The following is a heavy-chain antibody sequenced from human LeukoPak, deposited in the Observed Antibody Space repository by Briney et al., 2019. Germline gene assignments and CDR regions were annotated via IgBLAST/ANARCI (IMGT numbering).Heavy chain of an antibody. V-gene: IGHV3-23*01. CDR2: ISGSGDDT. Sequence: GGSLRLSCAASGFSFSNFAMTWVRQAPGKGLEWVSTISGSGDDTHYADSVKGRFTISRDNSKNALYLQMNSLRAEDTAVYYCAYYQTFRGVIDDYWGQGTLVTVSS. D-gene: IGHD3-16*02. CDR3: AYYQTFRGVIDDY. J-gene: IGHJ4*02. CDR1: GFSFSNFA.